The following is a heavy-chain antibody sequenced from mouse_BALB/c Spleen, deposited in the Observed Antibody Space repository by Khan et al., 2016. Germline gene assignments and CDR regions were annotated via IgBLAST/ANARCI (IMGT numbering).Heavy chain of an antibody. CDR3: ARNSTTVVAPLDY. CDR2: INPSSSYT. V-gene: IGHV1-4*01. J-gene: IGHJ2*01. CDR1: GYSFTSYT. Sequence: QVQLQQSGAELARPGASVKMSCKASGYSFTSYTMHWVKQRPGQGLEWLGFINPSSSYTNYNQNFKDKATLTADKSSSTAYMQLSSLTSEDSAVYFCARNSTTVVAPLDYWGQGTTLTVSS. D-gene: IGHD1-1*01.